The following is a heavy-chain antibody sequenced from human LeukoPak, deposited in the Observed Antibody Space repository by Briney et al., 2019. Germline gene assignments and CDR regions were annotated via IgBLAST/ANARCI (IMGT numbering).Heavy chain of an antibody. D-gene: IGHD3-22*01. CDR3: ARPSNYYDSSGPGAFDI. CDR1: GFTFSSYS. V-gene: IGHV3-48*04. J-gene: IGHJ3*02. CDR2: ISSSGSTI. Sequence: GGSLRLSCAASGFTFSSYSMNWVRQAPGKGLEWVSYISSSGSTIYYADSVKGRFTISRDNAKNSLYLQMNSLRAEDTAVYYCARPSNYYDSSGPGAFDIWGQGTMVTVSS.